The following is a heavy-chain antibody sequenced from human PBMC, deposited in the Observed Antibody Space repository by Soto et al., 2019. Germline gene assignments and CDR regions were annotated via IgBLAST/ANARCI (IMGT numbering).Heavy chain of an antibody. CDR3: ARAAFSYGHLLF. CDR1: GGPIKTGDYY. D-gene: IGHD3-10*01. Sequence: QVQLKGSGPGLVKPSETLSLTCNVSGGPIKTGDYYWNWIRQPPGKGLEWIGYVFYSGATNYSPSLKSRAAISMDTSKNQFSLSLTSVTAADTAVYYCARAAFSYGHLLFWGQGIRVTVST. V-gene: IGHV4-30-4*01. CDR2: VFYSGAT. J-gene: IGHJ4*02.